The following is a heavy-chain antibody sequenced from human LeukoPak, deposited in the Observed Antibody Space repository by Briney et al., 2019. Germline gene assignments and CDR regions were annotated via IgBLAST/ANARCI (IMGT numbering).Heavy chain of an antibody. CDR3: ARDWGRVVPAAIPTHAFDI. CDR1: GGTFSSYA. Sequence: GASVKVSCKASGGTFSSYAISWVRQAPGQGLEWMGGIIPIFGTANYAQKFQGRVTITADESTSTAYMELSSLRSEDTAVYYCARDWGRVVPAAIPTHAFDIWGQGTMVTVSS. D-gene: IGHD2-2*02. V-gene: IGHV1-69*13. CDR2: IIPIFGTA. J-gene: IGHJ3*02.